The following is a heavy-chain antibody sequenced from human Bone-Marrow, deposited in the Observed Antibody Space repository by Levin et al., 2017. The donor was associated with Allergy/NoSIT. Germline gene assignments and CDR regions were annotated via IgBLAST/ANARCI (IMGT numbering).Heavy chain of an antibody. Sequence: GGSLRLSCKASGGTFSSYAISWVRQAPGQGLEWMGRIIPILGIANYAQKFQGRVTITADKSTSTAYMELSSLRSEDTAVYCCARESLRDIVVVVAAPLGPHDAFDIWGQGTMVTVSS. V-gene: IGHV1-69*04. CDR3: ARESLRDIVVVVAAPLGPHDAFDI. J-gene: IGHJ3*02. CDR1: GGTFSSYA. D-gene: IGHD2-15*01. CDR2: IIPILGIA.